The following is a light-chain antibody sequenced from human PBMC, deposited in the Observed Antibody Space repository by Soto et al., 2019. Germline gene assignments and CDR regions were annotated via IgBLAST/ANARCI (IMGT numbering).Light chain of an antibody. CDR1: SSDVGGYNY. J-gene: IGLJ3*02. V-gene: IGLV2-8*01. CDR2: EVS. CDR3: SSYEGSNNFWV. Sequence: QSVLTQPPSASGSPGQSVTISCTGTSSDVGGYNYVSWYQQHPGKAPKLMIYEVSKRPSGVPDRFSGSKSGNTASLTVSGLQAEDEADYYCSSYEGSNNFWVFGGGTKVTVL.